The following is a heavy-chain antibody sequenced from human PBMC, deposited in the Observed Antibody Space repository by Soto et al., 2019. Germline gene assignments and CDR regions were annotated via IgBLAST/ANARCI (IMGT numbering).Heavy chain of an antibody. CDR3: VRGRYGSEIH. CDR2: VYNGGAT. D-gene: IGHD3-10*01. J-gene: IGHJ4*02. V-gene: IGHV3-53*04. CDR1: GFSVSSNY. Sequence: EVRLVESGGGLVQPGGSLRLSCAASGFSVSSNYMTWVRQAPGKGLEWVSLVYNGGATHYAASVKGRFTISTHSSQSTLFLQMNSLRPEDTATYYCVRGRYGSEIHWGQGTKVTVSS.